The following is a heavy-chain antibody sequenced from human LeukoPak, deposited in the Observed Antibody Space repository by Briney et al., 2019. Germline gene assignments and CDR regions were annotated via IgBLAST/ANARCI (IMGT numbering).Heavy chain of an antibody. CDR2: TNPSGSA. V-gene: IGHV4-34*01. CDR1: GFTFSSYS. CDR3: ARARDRSDLT. J-gene: IGHJ5*02. Sequence: GSLRLSCAASGFTFSSYSMNWVRQAPGKGLEWIGETNPSGSANYSPSLKSRVTISLDTSKNQFSLKLSSVTAADTAVYYCARARDRSDLTWGQGTLVTVSS. D-gene: IGHD3-22*01.